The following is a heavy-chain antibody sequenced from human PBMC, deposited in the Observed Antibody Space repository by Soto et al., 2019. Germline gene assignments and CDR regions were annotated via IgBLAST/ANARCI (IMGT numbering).Heavy chain of an antibody. J-gene: IGHJ6*02. V-gene: IGHV4-30-2*01. CDR3: ARGYYDILTGYFIEHGENYGMDV. CDR2: IYHSGST. D-gene: IGHD3-9*01. CDR1: GGSISSGGYS. Sequence: PSETLSLTCAVSGGSISSGGYSWSWIRQPPGKGLEWIGYIYHSGSTYYNPSLKSRVTISVDRSKNQFSLKLSSVTAADTAVYYCARGYYDILTGYFIEHGENYGMDVWGQGTTVTVSS.